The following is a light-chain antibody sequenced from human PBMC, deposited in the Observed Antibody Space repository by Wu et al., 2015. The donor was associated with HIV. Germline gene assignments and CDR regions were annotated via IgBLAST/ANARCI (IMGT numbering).Light chain of an antibody. CDR2: DIY. V-gene: IGKV3-11*01. Sequence: EIMLTQSPATLSLSPGERATLSCRASQSVSSYLAWYQQKPGQAPRLLIYDIYNRAAGIPPRFSGSGSGTEFTLTISSLQPEDFATYYCQQLNSYLLYTFGQGTKLEIK. J-gene: IGKJ2*01. CDR1: QSVSSY. CDR3: QQLNSYLLYT.